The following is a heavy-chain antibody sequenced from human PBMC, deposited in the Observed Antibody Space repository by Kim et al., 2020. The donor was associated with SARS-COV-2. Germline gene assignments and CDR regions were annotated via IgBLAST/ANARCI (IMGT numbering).Heavy chain of an antibody. V-gene: IGHV1-58*01. CDR3: AAETAMVTV. J-gene: IGHJ4*02. CDR2: GNT. D-gene: IGHD5-18*01. Sequence: GNTNYAQKFQERVTINRDMTTSNAYMELSSLRSEDTAVYYCAAETAMVTVWGQGTLVTVSS.